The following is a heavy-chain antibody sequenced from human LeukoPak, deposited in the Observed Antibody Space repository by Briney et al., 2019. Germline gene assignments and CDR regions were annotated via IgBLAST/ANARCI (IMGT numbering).Heavy chain of an antibody. Sequence: PSETLSLTCTVSGGSISSSSDYWGWIRQPPGKGLEWIGSIYYSGNTYYNPSLRSRVTISVDTSKNQFSLKLSSVTAADTAVYYCASGYGSGSYYIDYWGQGTLVTVSS. V-gene: IGHV4-39*01. CDR2: IYYSGNT. J-gene: IGHJ4*02. CDR3: ASGYGSGSYYIDY. CDR1: GGSISSSSDY. D-gene: IGHD3-10*01.